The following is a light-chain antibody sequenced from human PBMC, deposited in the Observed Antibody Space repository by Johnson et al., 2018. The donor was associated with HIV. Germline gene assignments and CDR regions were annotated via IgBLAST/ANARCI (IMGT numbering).Light chain of an antibody. Sequence: QSVLTQPPSASLTPGQRVTISCSGSSSNIGTNAVNWYQHLPGAAPKLLIFSDDERPSGVPDRFSASKSGTSASLAISGLQSEDEADYYCGTWDTSMSAGYVFGTWTKVPVL. CDR1: SSNIGTNA. CDR3: GTWDTSMSAGYV. V-gene: IGLV1-44*01. CDR2: SDD. J-gene: IGLJ1*01.